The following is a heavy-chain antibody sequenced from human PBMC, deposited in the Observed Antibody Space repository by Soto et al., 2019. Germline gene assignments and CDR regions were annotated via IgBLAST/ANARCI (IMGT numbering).Heavy chain of an antibody. CDR2: ITPAGGP. CDR1: GFTFSRHD. J-gene: IGHJ2*01. Sequence: GGSLRLSCAASGFTFSRHDMHWVRQATGKGLEWVSGITPAGGPNYRDSVKGRFTIPRENARNSLNLQMNSLSVGGTAIYYCAREIATDGHWYFDLWGRGTLVTAPQ. CDR3: AREIATDGHWYFDL. V-gene: IGHV3-13*05. D-gene: IGHD2-21*01.